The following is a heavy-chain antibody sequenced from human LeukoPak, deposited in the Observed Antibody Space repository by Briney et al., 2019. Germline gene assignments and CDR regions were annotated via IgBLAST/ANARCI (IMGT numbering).Heavy chain of an antibody. CDR1: GFSFSSYT. CDR2: ISSSGGSP. CDR3: ADLGTTYYYDRSTY. J-gene: IGHJ4*02. D-gene: IGHD3-22*01. Sequence: PGGSVRLSCAASGFSFSSYTMSWVRQAPGKGLEWVSGISSSGGSPYYADSVQGRFTISRDNSKNTLFLQMTGLRAEDTAVYYCADLGTTYYYDRSTYWGQGTLVAVSS. V-gene: IGHV3-23*01.